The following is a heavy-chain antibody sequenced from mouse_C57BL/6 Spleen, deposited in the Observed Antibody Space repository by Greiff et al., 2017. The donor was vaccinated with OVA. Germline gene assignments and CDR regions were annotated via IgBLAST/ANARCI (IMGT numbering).Heavy chain of an antibody. D-gene: IGHD1-1*01. CDR2: ISSGSSTI. J-gene: IGHJ1*03. V-gene: IGHV5-17*01. CDR1: GFTFSDYG. Sequence: EVHLVESGGGLVKPGGSLKLSCAASGFTFSDYGMHWVRQAPEKGLEWVAYISSGSSTIYYADTVKGRFTISRDNAKNTLFLQMTSLRSEDTAMYYCARAFYYYGYFDVWCTGTTVTVSS. CDR3: ARAFYYYGYFDV.